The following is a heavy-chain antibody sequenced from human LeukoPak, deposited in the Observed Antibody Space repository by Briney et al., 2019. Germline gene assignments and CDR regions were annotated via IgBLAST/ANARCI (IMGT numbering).Heavy chain of an antibody. J-gene: IGHJ3*02. Sequence: SETLSLTCTVSGGSISSYYWSWIRQPAGKGLEWIGRIYTSGSTNYKPSLKSRVTMSVDTSKNQFSLELSSVTAADTAVYYCARDYYYDSSGYLGSIGAFDIWGQGTMVTVSS. D-gene: IGHD3-22*01. CDR1: GGSISSYY. CDR3: ARDYYYDSSGYLGSIGAFDI. CDR2: IYTSGST. V-gene: IGHV4-4*07.